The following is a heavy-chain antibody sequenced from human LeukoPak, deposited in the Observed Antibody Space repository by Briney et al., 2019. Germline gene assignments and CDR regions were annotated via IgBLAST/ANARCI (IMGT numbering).Heavy chain of an antibody. Sequence: ASVKVSCKSSGYTFSNFGISWVRQAPGQGLEWMGVINPGGTGTSYAQKFQGRITMSRDTSTSTVYMELSSLRSEDTAFYYCATDHSMANTAWWFDPWGQGTLVTVSS. D-gene: IGHD5-24*01. V-gene: IGHV1-46*01. CDR2: INPGGTGT. CDR1: GYTFSNFG. J-gene: IGHJ5*02. CDR3: ATDHSMANTAWWFDP.